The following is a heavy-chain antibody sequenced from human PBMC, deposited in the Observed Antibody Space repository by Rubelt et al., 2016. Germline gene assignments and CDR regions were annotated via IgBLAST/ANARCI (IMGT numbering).Heavy chain of an antibody. CDR2: INHSGST. V-gene: IGHV4-34*01. J-gene: IGHJ2*01. D-gene: IGHD5-18*01. CDR3: ARGLRSYSYVKHWYFDL. CDR1: GGSFSGYY. Sequence: QVQLQQWGAGLLKPSETLSLTCAVYGGSFSGYYWSWIRQPPGKGLEWIGEINHSGSTNYNPSPKGRVTISVDTSKNQCSRKVSSVTAADTAVYYCARGLRSYSYVKHWYFDLWGRGTLVTVSS.